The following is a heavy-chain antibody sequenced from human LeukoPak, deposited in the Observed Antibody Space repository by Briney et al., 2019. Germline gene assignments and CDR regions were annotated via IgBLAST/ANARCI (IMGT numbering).Heavy chain of an antibody. V-gene: IGHV3-74*01. CDR1: GFSFSGHW. D-gene: IGHD5-24*01. CDR2: ISPTGSTT. J-gene: IGHJ4*02. Sequence: GGSLRLSCAASGFSFSGHWMHWARQLPGKGLVWVSRISPTGSTTSYADSVKGRFTISRDNSKNTLYLQMNSLRAEDTAVYYCARDRDGYNYNYWGQGTLVTVSS. CDR3: ARDRDGYNYNY.